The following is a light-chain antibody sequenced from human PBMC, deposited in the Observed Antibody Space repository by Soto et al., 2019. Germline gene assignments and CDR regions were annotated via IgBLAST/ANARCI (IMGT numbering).Light chain of an antibody. CDR1: QSISSL. Sequence: DIQMTQFPSTLSASVGDRVTITCRASQSISSLLAWYQQKPGKAPKLLSYDASSLESWVPSRCSGSGSGTEFTLTISSLQPDDFASYYCQQCGSYEYTFGQETKLEIK. V-gene: IGKV1-5*01. J-gene: IGKJ2*01. CDR2: DAS. CDR3: QQCGSYEYT.